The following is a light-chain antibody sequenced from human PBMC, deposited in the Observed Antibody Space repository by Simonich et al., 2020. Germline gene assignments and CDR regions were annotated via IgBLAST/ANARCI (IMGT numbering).Light chain of an antibody. J-gene: IGKJ4*01. Sequence: EIVMTQSPATLSVSPGERAPLSCRASQRVSSNLAWYQQKPGQDPRLLIYGASTRATGIPARFSGSGSGTEFTLTISSMQSEDFAVYYCQQYNNWPLTFGGGTKVEIK. CDR3: QQYNNWPLT. V-gene: IGKV3-15*01. CDR2: GAS. CDR1: QRVSSN.